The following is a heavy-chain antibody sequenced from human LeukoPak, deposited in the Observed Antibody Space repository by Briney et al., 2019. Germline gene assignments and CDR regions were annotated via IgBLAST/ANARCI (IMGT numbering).Heavy chain of an antibody. Sequence: PGGSLRLSCAASGLTFSTYGIHWVRRAPGKGLEWVAVISYDGSNKYYADSVKGRFTISRDNSKNTLYLQMNSLRAEDTTVYYWAKTTHISGYDDSFGIWGERTMGTVSS. V-gene: IGHV3-30*18. D-gene: IGHD3-22*01. J-gene: IGHJ3*02. CDR2: ISYDGSNK. CDR3: AKTTHISGYDDSFGI. CDR1: GLTFSTYG.